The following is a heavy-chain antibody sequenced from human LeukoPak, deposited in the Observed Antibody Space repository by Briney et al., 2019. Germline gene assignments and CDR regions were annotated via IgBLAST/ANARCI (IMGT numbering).Heavy chain of an antibody. Sequence: GGSLRLSCAASGFTLSSYWMSWVRQAPGKGLEWVANIKQDGSEKYYVDSVKGRFTISRDNAKNSLYLQMNSLRAEDTALYYCAKAAAPYYYDSSGYYDPDYWGQGTLVTVSS. CDR1: GFTLSSYW. D-gene: IGHD3-22*01. CDR3: AKAAAPYYYDSSGYYDPDY. J-gene: IGHJ4*02. V-gene: IGHV3-7*03. CDR2: IKQDGSEK.